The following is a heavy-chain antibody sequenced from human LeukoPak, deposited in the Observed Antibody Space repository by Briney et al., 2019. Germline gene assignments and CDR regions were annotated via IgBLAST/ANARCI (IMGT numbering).Heavy chain of an antibody. D-gene: IGHD6-13*01. V-gene: IGHV1-46*01. CDR2: INPSDGST. CDR1: GYTFSSYW. J-gene: IGHJ4*02. CDR3: ARAPRNSSTMLDF. Sequence: ASVKVSCKASGYTFSSYWIQWVRQAPGQGFEWMGLINPSDGSTAYAHTFQGRVTMTRDTSTSTVYMDLSSLRSEDTAVYYCARAPRNSSTMLDFWGQGTLVTVSS.